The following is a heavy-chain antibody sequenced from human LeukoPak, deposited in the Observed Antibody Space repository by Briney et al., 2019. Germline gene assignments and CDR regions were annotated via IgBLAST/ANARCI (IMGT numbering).Heavy chain of an antibody. CDR3: ARHFPMTTYDS. CDR1: GGSLSSYY. J-gene: IGHJ4*02. V-gene: IGHV4-59*08. Sequence: SETLSLTWTVSGGSLSSYYWSWIRQPPGKGLEWIGYIHYTGSTNYNPSLNSRVTISVDTSKNQFSLRLSSVTAADTAVYYCARHFPMTTYDSWGQGTLVTVSS. CDR2: IHYTGST. D-gene: IGHD4-11*01.